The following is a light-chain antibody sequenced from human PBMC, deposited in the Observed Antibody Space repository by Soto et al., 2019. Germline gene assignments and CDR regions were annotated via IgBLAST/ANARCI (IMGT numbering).Light chain of an antibody. CDR2: AAS. V-gene: IGKV1-17*01. Sequence: DVQMTQSPSSLSASVGDRVTITCRASQGITHDVGWYQQKTGKAPQRLIYAASRFHSGVTSRFSCSGSGTEFTLTITGLQAEDFATYYCLQHNSYPRTFGQGTKEEVK. CDR1: QGITHD. CDR3: LQHNSYPRT. J-gene: IGKJ1*01.